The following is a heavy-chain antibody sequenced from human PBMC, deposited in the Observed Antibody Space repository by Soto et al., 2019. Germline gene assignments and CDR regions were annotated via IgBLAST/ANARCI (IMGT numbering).Heavy chain of an antibody. V-gene: IGHV4-59*01. Sequence: SETLSLTCTVSGGSISSYYWSCIRQPPGKGLEWIGYIYYSGSTNYNPSLKSRVTISVDTSKNQFSMKLSSVTAADTAVYYCATRGGDPPYFDYWGQGTLVTVSS. D-gene: IGHD2-21*02. CDR3: ATRGGDPPYFDY. CDR1: GGSISSYY. J-gene: IGHJ4*02. CDR2: IYYSGST.